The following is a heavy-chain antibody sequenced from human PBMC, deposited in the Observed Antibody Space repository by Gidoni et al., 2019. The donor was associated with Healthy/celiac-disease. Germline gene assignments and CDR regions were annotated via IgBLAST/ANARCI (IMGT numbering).Heavy chain of an antibody. D-gene: IGHD6-19*01. V-gene: IGHV4-61*02. CDR1: GGSISRGSYY. Sequence: QVQLQESGPGLVKPSQTLSLTCTVSGGSISRGSYYWSWIRQPAGKGLEWIGRIYTSGSTNYNPSLKSRVTISVDTSKNQFSLKVSSVTAADTAVYYCARDRIAVAGTYYYYYGMDVWGQGTTVTVSS. CDR3: ARDRIAVAGTYYYYYGMDV. CDR2: IYTSGST. J-gene: IGHJ6*02.